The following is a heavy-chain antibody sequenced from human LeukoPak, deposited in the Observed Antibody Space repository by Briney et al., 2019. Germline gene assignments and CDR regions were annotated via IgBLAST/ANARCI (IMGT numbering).Heavy chain of an antibody. CDR3: ARDAVYSSSWDNWFDP. CDR1: GYTFTSYG. CDR2: ISAYNGNT. J-gene: IGHJ5*02. D-gene: IGHD6-13*01. V-gene: IGHV1-18*01. Sequence: ASVKVSCKASGYTFTSYGISWVRQAPGQGLEWMGWISAYNGNTNYAQKLQGRVTMTTDTSTSTAYMELRSLRSDDTAVYYCARDAVYSSSWDNWFDPWGQGTLVTVSS.